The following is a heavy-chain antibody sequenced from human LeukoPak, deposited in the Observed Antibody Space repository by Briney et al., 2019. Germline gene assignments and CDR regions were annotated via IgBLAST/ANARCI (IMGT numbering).Heavy chain of an antibody. CDR1: GGSISNYY. CDR3: ARGDVDTPMALF. V-gene: IGHV4-59*01. Sequence: SETLSLTCTVSGGSISNYYWSWIRQPPGKRLEWIGYIYYSGSTNYNPSLKSRVTISVDTSKNQFSLKLSSVTAADTAVYYCARGDVDTPMALFWGQGTLVTVSS. J-gene: IGHJ4*02. CDR2: IYYSGST. D-gene: IGHD5-18*01.